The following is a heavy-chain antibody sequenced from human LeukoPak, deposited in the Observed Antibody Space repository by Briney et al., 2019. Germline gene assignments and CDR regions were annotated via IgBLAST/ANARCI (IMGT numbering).Heavy chain of an antibody. V-gene: IGHV3-23*01. CDR2: ISISGGTT. J-gene: IGHJ4*02. CDR3: AKVTTGGTSSGWADY. Sequence: GGSLRLSCATFGFTFSSYGMTWVRQAPGKGLEWVSTISISGGTTYYADSVKGRFTISRDNSKNTLYLQMNSLRAEDTAVYYCAKVTTGGTSSGWADYWGQGTLVTVSS. CDR1: GFTFSSYG. D-gene: IGHD6-19*01.